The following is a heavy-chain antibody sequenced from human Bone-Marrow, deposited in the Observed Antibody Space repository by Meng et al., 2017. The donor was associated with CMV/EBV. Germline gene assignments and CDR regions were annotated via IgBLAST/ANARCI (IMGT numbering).Heavy chain of an antibody. CDR1: GGSFSGYY. V-gene: IGHV4-34*01. CDR2: INHSGGT. D-gene: IGHD3-3*01. Sequence: WAVYGGSFSGYYWSWIRQPQGKGLEWIGEINHSGGTNYNASLKSRVTISVDTSKNQFSLKVSSVTTADTAVYYCARALYDFWSGYFLWGQGTLVTVSS. CDR3: ARALYDFWSGYFL. J-gene: IGHJ4*02.